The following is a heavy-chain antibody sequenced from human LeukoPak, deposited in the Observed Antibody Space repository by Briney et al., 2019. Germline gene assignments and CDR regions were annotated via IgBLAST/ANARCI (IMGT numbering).Heavy chain of an antibody. J-gene: IGHJ3*02. CDR2: IKSKTDGGTT. Sequence: GGSLRLSCAASGFTFINAWMSWIRQAPGKGLEWVGRIKSKTDGGTTEYAAPVKGRFTISRDDSKNTLYLQMNSLKTEDTAVYYCTTDLGITMVRGALFNAFDIWGQGTMVTVSS. CDR3: TTDLGITMVRGALFNAFDI. D-gene: IGHD3-10*01. CDR1: GFTFINAW. V-gene: IGHV3-15*01.